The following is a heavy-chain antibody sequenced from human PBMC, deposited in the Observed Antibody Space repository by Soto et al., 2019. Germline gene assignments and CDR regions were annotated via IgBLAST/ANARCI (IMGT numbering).Heavy chain of an antibody. CDR2: ISPDGGLT. V-gene: IGHV1-46*01. J-gene: IGHJ4*02. Sequence: QLKLVQSGAEVKKPGASVKVSCKASGYNFTTYYMHWVRQATGQGLEWMGIISPDGGLTRYAQKFQGIVTMTRDTSTSTVYMELSSLRSESTAVYYCATRDPCHYWGQGTLVTFSS. CDR1: GYNFTTYY. CDR3: ATRDPCHY.